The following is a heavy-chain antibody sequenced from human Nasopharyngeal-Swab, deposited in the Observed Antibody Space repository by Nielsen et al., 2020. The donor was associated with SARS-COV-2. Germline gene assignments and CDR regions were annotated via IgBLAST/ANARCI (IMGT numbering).Heavy chain of an antibody. D-gene: IGHD6-19*01. Sequence: GSLRLSCAVYGGSFSGYYWSWIRQPPGKGLEWIGEINHSGNTNYNPSLKSRVTILVDTSKNQFSLKLTSVTAADTAVYYCAALREKYGSTLWGQGTLVTVSS. CDR1: GGSFSGYY. J-gene: IGHJ4*02. CDR2: INHSGNT. CDR3: AALREKYGSTL. V-gene: IGHV4-34*01.